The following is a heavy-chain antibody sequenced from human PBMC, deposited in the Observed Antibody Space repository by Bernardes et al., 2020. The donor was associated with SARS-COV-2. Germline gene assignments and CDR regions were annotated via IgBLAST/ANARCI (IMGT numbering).Heavy chain of an antibody. Sequence: SETLSLTCGVQDGSFSGYYWNWIRQPPGKGLEWIGEIDHNGGTNYNPSLKSRVIISLHTSRNQFSLRLRSVTAADTAVYFCARGRRRGHYYYYGLDVWGQGTTVTVSS. V-gene: IGHV4-34*01. CDR2: IDHNGGT. CDR1: DGSFSGYY. D-gene: IGHD5-12*01. J-gene: IGHJ6*02. CDR3: ARGRRRGHYYYYGLDV.